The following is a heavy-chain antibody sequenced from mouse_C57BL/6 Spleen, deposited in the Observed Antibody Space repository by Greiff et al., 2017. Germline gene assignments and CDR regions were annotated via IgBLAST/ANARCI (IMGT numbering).Heavy chain of an antibody. J-gene: IGHJ3*01. CDR2: ISYDGSN. CDR1: GYSITSGYY. V-gene: IGHV3-6*01. D-gene: IGHD2-3*01. Sequence: ESGPGLVKPSQSLSLTCSVTGYSITSGYYWNWIRQFPGNKLEWMGYISYDGSNNYNPSLKNRISITRDTSKNQFFLKLNSVTTEDTATYYCARNPSLYDGLAYWAKGLWSLSLQ. CDR3: ARNPSLYDGLAY.